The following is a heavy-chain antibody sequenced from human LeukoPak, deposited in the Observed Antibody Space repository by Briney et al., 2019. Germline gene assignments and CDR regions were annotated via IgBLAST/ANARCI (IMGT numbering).Heavy chain of an antibody. D-gene: IGHD3-22*01. CDR1: GLTFGSYW. CDR2: INGDGSTT. J-gene: IGHJ1*01. Sequence: GGSLRLSCAASGLTFGSYWMHWVRQTPGKGPVWVSHINGDGSTTRYADSVKGRFTISRDNAKNTLLLQMNSLRVEDSAIYYCATPHDYDSSGYRNWGQGTLVTVSS. V-gene: IGHV3-74*01. CDR3: ATPHDYDSSGYRN.